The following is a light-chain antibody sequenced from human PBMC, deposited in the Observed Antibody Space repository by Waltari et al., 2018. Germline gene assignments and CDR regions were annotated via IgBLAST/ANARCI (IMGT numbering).Light chain of an antibody. Sequence: DIPMTPSPSSLSASVGHRVTTTCRASESIINYLNWYQQKPGKAPKLLIYAAVSLQSGVPSGFSGSGSGTDFTLTISSLQVEDFATYYCQQSYNTPYTFGQGTKLDIK. CDR3: QQSYNTPYT. J-gene: IGKJ2*01. CDR1: ESIINY. V-gene: IGKV1-39*01. CDR2: AAV.